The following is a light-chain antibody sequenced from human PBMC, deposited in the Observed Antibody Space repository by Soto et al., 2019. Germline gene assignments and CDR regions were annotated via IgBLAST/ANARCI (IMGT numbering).Light chain of an antibody. CDR2: GAS. CDR3: LQYYGWPKT. Sequence: ERVMTQSPAALSVSLGERATLSCRASQSVDNKLAWYQFKPGQAPRLLIYGASTRATGVTTRFSGSGSGKEFTLTIGSRQSEDFEVYYCLQYYGWPKTFGQGTKVEIK. CDR1: QSVDNK. J-gene: IGKJ1*01. V-gene: IGKV3-15*01.